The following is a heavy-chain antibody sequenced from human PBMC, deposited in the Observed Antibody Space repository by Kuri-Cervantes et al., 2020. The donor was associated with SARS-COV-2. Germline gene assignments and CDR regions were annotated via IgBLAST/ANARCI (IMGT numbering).Heavy chain of an antibody. D-gene: IGHD6-19*01. Sequence: SETLSLTCTVSGGSISSPNYDWGWIRQPPGKGLEWIGSIPSAGCTYYSPFLKSRVTISVDTSKNQFSLKLSSVTAADPAVYYCARERYSSGSAFDIWGQGKMVTVSS. J-gene: IGHJ3*02. CDR2: IPSAGCT. CDR3: ARERYSSGSAFDI. V-gene: IGHV4-39*07. CDR1: GGSISSPNYD.